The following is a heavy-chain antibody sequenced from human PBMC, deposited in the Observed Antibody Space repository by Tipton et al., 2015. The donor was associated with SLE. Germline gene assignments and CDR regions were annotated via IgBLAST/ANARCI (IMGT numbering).Heavy chain of an antibody. J-gene: IGHJ4*02. CDR1: GESLSGHY. CDR3: ARHGNQDY. Sequence: TLSLTCTVYGESLSGHYWVWIRQPPGKGREWIVDINHSGRIDYNPPLMSRVTISEATSTNQFSLTLTSTTAANTAVYYCARHGNQDYWGQGTLVTVAS. CDR2: INHSGRI. V-gene: IGHV4-34*01. D-gene: IGHD4-23*01.